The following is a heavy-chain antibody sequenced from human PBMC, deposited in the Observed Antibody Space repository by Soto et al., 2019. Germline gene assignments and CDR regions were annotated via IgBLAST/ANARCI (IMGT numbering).Heavy chain of an antibody. CDR2: IDEAGST. CDR1: GGSMTSYY. J-gene: IGHJ2*01. D-gene: IGHD3-3*01. V-gene: IGHV4-59*01. CDR3: ARAYFDFTGGYSPYWYSKV. Sequence: PSETLSLTCRVSGGSMTSYYWNWLRQPPGKGLEWIGYIDEAGSTKFNPSLRSRVSMSIRTSQGQVSLTLDSVTAADTAVYYCARAYFDFTGGYSPYWYSKVWGRVTLVTVSS.